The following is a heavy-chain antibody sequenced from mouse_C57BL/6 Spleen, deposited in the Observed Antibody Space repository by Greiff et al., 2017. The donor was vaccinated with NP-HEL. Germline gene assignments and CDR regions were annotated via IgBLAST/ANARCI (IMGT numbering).Heavy chain of an antibody. CDR3: ARVNWDAWFAY. J-gene: IGHJ3*01. V-gene: IGHV1-64*01. CDR1: GYTFTSYW. CDR2: IHPNSGST. D-gene: IGHD4-1*01. Sequence: QVQLQQPGAELVKPGASVKLSCKASGYTFTSYWMHWVKQRPGQGLEWIGMIHPNSGSTNYNEKFKSKATLTVDKSSSTAYMQLSSLTSEDSAVYYCARVNWDAWFAYWGQGTLVTVSA.